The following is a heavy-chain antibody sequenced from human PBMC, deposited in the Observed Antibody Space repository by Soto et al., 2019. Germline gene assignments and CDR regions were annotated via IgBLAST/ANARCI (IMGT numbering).Heavy chain of an antibody. CDR3: ARGKMGQMGAPNWFDP. Sequence: LSLTCAVSGGSISSGGYSWSWIRQPPGKGLEWIGYIYHSGSTYYNPSLKSRVTISVDRSKNQFSLKLSSVTAADTAVYYCARGKMGQMGAPNWFDPWGQGTLVTVSS. D-gene: IGHD3-16*01. J-gene: IGHJ5*02. CDR1: GGSISSGGYS. V-gene: IGHV4-30-2*01. CDR2: IYHSGST.